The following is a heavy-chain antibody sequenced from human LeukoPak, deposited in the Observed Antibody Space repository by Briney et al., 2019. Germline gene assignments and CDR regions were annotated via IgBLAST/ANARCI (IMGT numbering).Heavy chain of an antibody. Sequence: SETLSLTCTVSGGSISSSSYYWGWIRQPPGKGLEWIGSIYYSGSTYYNPSLKSRVTISVDTSKNQFSLKLSSVTAADTAVYYCARAEIVVVISVTEYFQHWGQGTLVTVSS. V-gene: IGHV4-39*07. D-gene: IGHD3-22*01. CDR2: IYYSGST. CDR3: ARAEIVVVISVTEYFQH. J-gene: IGHJ1*01. CDR1: GGSISSSSYY.